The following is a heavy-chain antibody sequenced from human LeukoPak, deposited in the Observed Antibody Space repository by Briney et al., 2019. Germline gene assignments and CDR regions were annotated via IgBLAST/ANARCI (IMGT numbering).Heavy chain of an antibody. V-gene: IGHV3-74*01. Sequence: AGGSLRLSCAASGFTFSNYWMHWVRQAPGKGLEWVSRINERATIISYADSVKGRFTISRESARNTLYLQMNSLTAEDTAVYYCVRDLILVWTPGDDFDHWGQGTLVTVSS. CDR3: VRDLILVWTPGDDFDH. D-gene: IGHD3-16*01. CDR1: GFTFSNYW. J-gene: IGHJ4*02. CDR2: INERATII.